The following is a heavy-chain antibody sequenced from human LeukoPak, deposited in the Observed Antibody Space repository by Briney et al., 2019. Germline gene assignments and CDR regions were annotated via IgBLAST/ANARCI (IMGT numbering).Heavy chain of an antibody. Sequence: GGPLRLPCAASGFTFISYGMHGVRQAPGKGLEGVAVISYDGSNKYYADSVKGRFTISRDNSKNTLYLQMNSLRAEDTAVYYCAKDRYSSGLYFDYWGQGTLVTVSS. J-gene: IGHJ4*02. D-gene: IGHD6-19*01. CDR1: GFTFISYG. CDR3: AKDRYSSGLYFDY. V-gene: IGHV3-30*18. CDR2: ISYDGSNK.